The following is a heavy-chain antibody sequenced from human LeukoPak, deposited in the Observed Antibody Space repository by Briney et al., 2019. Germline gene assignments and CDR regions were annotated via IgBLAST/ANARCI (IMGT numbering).Heavy chain of an antibody. V-gene: IGHV4-59*12. CDR1: GGSISSYY. CDR2: IYYSGST. Sequence: SETLSLTCTVSGGSISSYYWSWIRQPPGKGLEWIGYIYYSGSTNYNPSLESRVTISVDTSKNQFSLKLSSVTAADTAVYYCARDPRIAARPGAFDIWGQGTMVTVSS. D-gene: IGHD6-6*01. J-gene: IGHJ3*02. CDR3: ARDPRIAARPGAFDI.